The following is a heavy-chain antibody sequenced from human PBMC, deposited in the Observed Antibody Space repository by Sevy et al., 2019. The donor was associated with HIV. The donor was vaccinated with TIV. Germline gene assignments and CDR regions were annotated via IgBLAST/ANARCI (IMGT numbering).Heavy chain of an antibody. D-gene: IGHD2-15*01. J-gene: IGHJ4*02. V-gene: IGHV5-51*01. CDR1: GYSFSSYW. Sequence: GESLKISCKGSGYSFSSYWIAWVRQMPGRGLEWMGIIYPGDSDARYSPSFQGQVTISVDNSISTAYLQWSSLKASDTAMYYCARTLGYCSGGRCPLDYWGQGTLVTVSS. CDR2: IYPGDSDA. CDR3: ARTLGYCSGGRCPLDY.